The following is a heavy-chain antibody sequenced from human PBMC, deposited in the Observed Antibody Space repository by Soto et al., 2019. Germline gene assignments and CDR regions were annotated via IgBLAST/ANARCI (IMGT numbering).Heavy chain of an antibody. Sequence: ASVKVSCKASGGTFSSYAISWVRQAPGQGLEWMGGIIPIFGTANYAQKFQGRVTITADESTSTAYMELSSLRSEDTAVYYCARFCSSTSCYANYGMDVWGQGTTVTVSS. V-gene: IGHV1-69*13. J-gene: IGHJ6*02. D-gene: IGHD2-2*01. CDR3: ARFCSSTSCYANYGMDV. CDR1: GGTFSSYA. CDR2: IIPIFGTA.